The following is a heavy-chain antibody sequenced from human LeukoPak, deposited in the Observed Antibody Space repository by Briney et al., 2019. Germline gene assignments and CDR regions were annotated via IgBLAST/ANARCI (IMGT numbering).Heavy chain of an antibody. CDR3: ARSHARYFDWLLDPPSYMDV. J-gene: IGHJ6*03. V-gene: IGHV4-39*01. Sequence: WVRQAPGKGLEWIGSIYYSGSTYYNPSLKSRVTISVDTSKNQFSLKLSSVTAADTAVYYCARSHARYFDWLLDPPSYMDVWGKGTTVTISS. CDR2: IYYSGST. D-gene: IGHD3-9*01.